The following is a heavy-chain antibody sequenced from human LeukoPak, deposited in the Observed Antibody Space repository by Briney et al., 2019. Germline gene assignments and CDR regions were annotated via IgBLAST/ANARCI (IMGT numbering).Heavy chain of an antibody. CDR2: MSGGGDKT. J-gene: IGHJ4*02. D-gene: IGHD6-13*01. CDR3: AKNRGYSRSWFFDD. Sequence: PGGSLRLSCAASGFTFTTYAMSWVRQAPGKGLEGVSAMSGGGDKTYYADSVKGRFTISRDNSKDTVYLQMSGLRGEDTAVYYCAKNRGYSRSWFFDDWGQGTLVTVSS. V-gene: IGHV3-23*01. CDR1: GFTFTTYA.